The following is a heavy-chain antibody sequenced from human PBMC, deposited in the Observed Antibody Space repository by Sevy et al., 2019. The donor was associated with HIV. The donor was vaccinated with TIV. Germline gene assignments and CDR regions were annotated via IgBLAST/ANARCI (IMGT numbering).Heavy chain of an antibody. D-gene: IGHD2-21*01. CDR3: ARVDSCGGDCYFSDY. Sequence: ASVKVSCKASGYTYTSYDVQWVRQAPRQGLECMGIISPGAGGTNYAQNFQGRVTLTRDTSTTTVYMELSRLRYEDTAVYYCARVDSCGGDCYFSDYWGQGTLVTVSS. CDR1: GYTYTSYD. J-gene: IGHJ4*02. V-gene: IGHV1-46*01. CDR2: ISPGAGGT.